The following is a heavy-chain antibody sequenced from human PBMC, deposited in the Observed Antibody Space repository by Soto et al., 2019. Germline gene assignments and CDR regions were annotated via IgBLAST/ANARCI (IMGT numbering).Heavy chain of an antibody. CDR2: ISAYNGNT. D-gene: IGHD3-9*01. J-gene: IGHJ6*02. V-gene: IGHV1-18*01. Sequence: QVQLVQSGAEVKKPGASVKVSCKASGYTFTSYGISWVRQAPGQGLEWMGWISAYNGNTNYAQKLQGRVTMTTDTSTSTADMELRSLRSDDTAVYYCARDGGGDILTGRGRGMDVWGQGTTVTVSS. CDR1: GYTFTSYG. CDR3: ARDGGGDILTGRGRGMDV.